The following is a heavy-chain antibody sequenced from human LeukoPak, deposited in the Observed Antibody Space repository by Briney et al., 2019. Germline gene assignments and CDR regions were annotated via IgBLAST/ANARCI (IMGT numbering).Heavy chain of an antibody. J-gene: IGHJ4*02. D-gene: IGHD3-10*01. CDR2: INPNSGGT. Sequence: ASVKVSCKASGYTFTDYYMHWVRQAPGQGLEWMGWINPNSGGTNYAQKFQGRVTMTRDTSISTAYMELSRLRSDDTAVYYCARLGGSGSYYNVPFDYWGQGTLVTVSS. CDR3: ARLGGSGSYYNVPFDY. V-gene: IGHV1-2*02. CDR1: GYTFTDYY.